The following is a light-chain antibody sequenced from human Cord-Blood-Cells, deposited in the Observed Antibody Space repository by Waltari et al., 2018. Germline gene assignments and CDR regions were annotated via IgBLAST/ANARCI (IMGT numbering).Light chain of an antibody. V-gene: IGKV1-5*01. CDR1: QSISSW. Sequence: DIQMTQSPSTLSASVGDRVTITCRASQSISSWLAWYQPKPGNTPKLLIYDASSLESGVPSRFSGSGSGTEFTLTISSLQPDDFATYYCQQYNSYSPRTFGQGTKVEIK. CDR3: QQYNSYSPRT. CDR2: DAS. J-gene: IGKJ1*01.